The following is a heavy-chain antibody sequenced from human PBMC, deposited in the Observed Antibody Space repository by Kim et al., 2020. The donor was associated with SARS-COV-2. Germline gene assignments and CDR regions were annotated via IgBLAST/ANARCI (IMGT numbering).Heavy chain of an antibody. CDR1: GGSISSYY. D-gene: IGHD4-4*01. CDR3: ARLRYTVTTYWYFDL. CDR2: IYYSGST. J-gene: IGHJ2*01. V-gene: IGHV4-59*13. Sequence: SETLSLTCTVSGGSISSYYWSWIRQPPGKGLEWIGYIYYSGSTNYNPSLKSRVTISVDTSKNHLFLKLSSVTAADTAVYYCARLRYTVTTYWYFDLWGRG.